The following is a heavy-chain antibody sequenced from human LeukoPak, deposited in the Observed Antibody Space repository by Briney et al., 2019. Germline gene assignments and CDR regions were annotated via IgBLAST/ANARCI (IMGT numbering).Heavy chain of an antibody. CDR2: IKQDGSEK. V-gene: IGHV3-7*01. CDR1: GFIFTSYW. CDR3: ARVSSSGWDYYYYYYMDV. D-gene: IGHD6-19*01. J-gene: IGHJ6*03. Sequence: PGGSLRLSCAASGFIFTSYWMSWVRQAPGKGLEWVANIKQDGSEKYYVDSVKGRFTISRDNAKNSLHLQMNSLRADDTAVYYCARVSSSGWDYYYYYYMDVWGKGTTVTVSS.